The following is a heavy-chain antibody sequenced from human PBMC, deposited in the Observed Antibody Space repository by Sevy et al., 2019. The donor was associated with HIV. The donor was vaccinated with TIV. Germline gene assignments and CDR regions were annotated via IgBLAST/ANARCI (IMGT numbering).Heavy chain of an antibody. J-gene: IGHJ4*02. CDR1: GGSISSYC. D-gene: IGHD5-18*01. CDR3: ARAGHSYGLFDY. V-gene: IGHV4-59*13. Sequence: SETQSLTCTVSGGSISSYCCNWIRQSPGKGLEWIGYMCHTGITNYNPSLKSRVTISLDTSRNQFSLRLSSVTAADTAVYYCARAGHSYGLFDYWGQGTLVTVSS. CDR2: MCHTGIT.